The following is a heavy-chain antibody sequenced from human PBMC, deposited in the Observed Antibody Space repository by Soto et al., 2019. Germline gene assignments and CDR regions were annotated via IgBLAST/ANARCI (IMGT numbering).Heavy chain of an antibody. V-gene: IGHV3-48*03. Sequence: PGGSLRLSCAASGFTFSGYEMNWVRQAPGKGLEWISHISTIDDTIYYADSVKGRFTISSDNTKNLLYLQMNSLRAEDTAVYYCARSSGSYRTFDSWGQGTLVTVSS. CDR3: ARSSGSYRTFDS. J-gene: IGHJ4*02. D-gene: IGHD3-22*01. CDR2: ISTIDDTI. CDR1: GFTFSGYE.